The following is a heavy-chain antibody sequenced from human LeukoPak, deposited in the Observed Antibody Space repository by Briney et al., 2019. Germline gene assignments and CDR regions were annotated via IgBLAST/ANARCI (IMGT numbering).Heavy chain of an antibody. D-gene: IGHD3-9*01. CDR3: VKDYDILTGYFDY. CDR2: VSTSGRST. J-gene: IGHJ4*02. CDR1: GFTFSTYA. Sequence: PGGSLRLSCAASGFTFSTYAMSWVRQAPGKGLEWVSTVSTSGRSTYYADSVKGRFTISRDNSKNTLYLQMSSLRAEDTAVYYCVKDYDILTGYFDYWGKGTLVTVSS. V-gene: IGHV3-23*01.